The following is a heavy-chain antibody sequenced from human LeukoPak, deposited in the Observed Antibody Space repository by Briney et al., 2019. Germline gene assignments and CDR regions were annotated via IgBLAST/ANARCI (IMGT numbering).Heavy chain of an antibody. CDR3: ARDGPPYCSGGSCYYVA. V-gene: IGHV1-18*01. CDR2: ISAYNGNT. CDR1: GYTFTSYG. D-gene: IGHD2-15*01. J-gene: IGHJ5*02. Sequence: ASVKVSCKASGYTFTSYGISWVRQAPGQGLEWMGWISAYNGNTNYVQKLQGRVTMTTDTSTSTAYMELRSLRSDDTAVYYCARDGPPYCSGGSCYYVAWGQGTLVTVSS.